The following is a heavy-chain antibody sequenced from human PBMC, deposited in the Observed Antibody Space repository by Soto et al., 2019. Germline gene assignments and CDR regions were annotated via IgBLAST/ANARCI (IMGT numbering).Heavy chain of an antibody. V-gene: IGHV1-8*01. CDR3: ARVRHKNWFNLFDRETQLGY. Sequence: GASVKVSCKASGYTFTSYDINWVRQATGQGLEWMGWMNPNSGNTGYAQKFQGRVTMTRNTSISTAYMELSSLRSEDTAVYYCARVRHKNWFNLFDRETQLGYWGQGTLDTVSS. CDR2: MNPNSGNT. D-gene: IGHD3-9*01. CDR1: GYTFTSYD. J-gene: IGHJ4*02.